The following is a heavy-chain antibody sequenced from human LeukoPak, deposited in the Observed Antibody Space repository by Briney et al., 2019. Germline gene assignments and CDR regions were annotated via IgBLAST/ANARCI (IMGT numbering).Heavy chain of an antibody. CDR2: IYYSGST. V-gene: IGHV4-59*01. Sequence: SETLSLTCTVSGGSISSYYWSWIRQPPGKGLEWIGYIYYSGSTNYNPSLKSRVTISVDTSKNQFSLKLSSETAADTAVYYCASLLYYYDSSGYFDYWGQGTLVTVSS. CDR3: ASLLYYYDSSGYFDY. CDR1: GGSISSYY. J-gene: IGHJ4*02. D-gene: IGHD3-22*01.